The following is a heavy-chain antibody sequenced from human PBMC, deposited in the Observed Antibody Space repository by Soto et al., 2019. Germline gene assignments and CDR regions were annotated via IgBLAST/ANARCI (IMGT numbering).Heavy chain of an antibody. CDR2: IGTAGDT. Sequence: GGSLRLSCAASGFTFSSYDMHWVRQATGKGLEWVSAIGTAGDTYYPGSVKGRFTISRENAKNSLYLQMNSLRAEDTAVYYCARVRGLVGPTGPEDAFDIWGQGTMVTVSS. CDR3: ARVRGLVGPTGPEDAFDI. V-gene: IGHV3-13*01. D-gene: IGHD1-26*01. J-gene: IGHJ3*02. CDR1: GFTFSSYD.